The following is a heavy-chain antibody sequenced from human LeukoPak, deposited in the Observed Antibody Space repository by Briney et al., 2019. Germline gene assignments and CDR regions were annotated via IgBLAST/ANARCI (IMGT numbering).Heavy chain of an antibody. J-gene: IGHJ3*01. V-gene: IGHV3-20*04. Sequence: GGSLRLSCAASGFTFDDYGMTWVRQAPGKVLEWVSCIYWNGGSTGYADSVKGRFTISRDNAKNSLYLEMNSLRAEDTALYYCARDRFPEGNDAFDFWGQGTMVIVSS. D-gene: IGHD1-14*01. CDR1: GFTFDDYG. CDR3: ARDRFPEGNDAFDF. CDR2: IYWNGGST.